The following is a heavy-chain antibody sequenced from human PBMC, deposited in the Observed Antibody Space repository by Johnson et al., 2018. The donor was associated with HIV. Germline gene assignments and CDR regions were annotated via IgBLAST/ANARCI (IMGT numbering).Heavy chain of an antibody. CDR1: GFTFSSYG. CDR2: ISYDGSNK. V-gene: IGHV3-30*18. D-gene: IGHD1-26*01. Sequence: QVQLVESGGGVVQPGRSLRLSCAASGFTFSSYGMHWVRQAPGKGLEWVAVISYDGSNKYYVDSVKGRFTISRDNSKNTLYLQMNSLRAEDTAVYCCAKGGQWELLAAFDIWVQGTMVTVSS. J-gene: IGHJ3*02. CDR3: AKGGQWELLAAFDI.